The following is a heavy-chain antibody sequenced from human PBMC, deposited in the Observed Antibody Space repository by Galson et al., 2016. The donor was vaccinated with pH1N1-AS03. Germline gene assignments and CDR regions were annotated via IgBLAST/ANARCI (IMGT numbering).Heavy chain of an antibody. V-gene: IGHV4-61*01. CDR2: ISYSGST. D-gene: IGHD6-6*01. Sequence: ETLSLTCTVSGASVISGSYYWSWIRQPPGERLEWIGYISYSGSTNYNPSLKSRVTISIDTSKNQFSLKLSSVTTADTAVYYCARAEAARGSYYFVYWGQGTLVTVSS. CDR3: ARAEAARGSYYFVY. CDR1: GASVISGSYY. J-gene: IGHJ4*02.